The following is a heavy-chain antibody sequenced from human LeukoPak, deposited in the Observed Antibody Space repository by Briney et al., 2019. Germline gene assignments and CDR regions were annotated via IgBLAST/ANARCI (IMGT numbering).Heavy chain of an antibody. CDR2: IYTSGST. J-gene: IGHJ4*02. D-gene: IGHD3-3*01. CDR3: ARAIDFWSGYSYFDY. Sequence: SQTLSLTCTVSGGSISSGSYYWSWIRQPAGKGLEWIGRIYTSGSTNYNPSLKSRVTISVDTSKNQFSLKLSSVTAADTAVYYCARAIDFWSGYSYFDYWGQGTLVTVSS. V-gene: IGHV4-61*02. CDR1: GGSISSGSYY.